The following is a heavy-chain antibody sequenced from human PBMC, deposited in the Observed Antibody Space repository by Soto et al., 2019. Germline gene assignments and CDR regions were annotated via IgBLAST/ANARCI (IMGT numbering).Heavy chain of an antibody. J-gene: IGHJ4*02. D-gene: IGHD6-19*01. Sequence: QVQLVESGGGVVQPGRSLRLSCAASGFTFSSYGMHWVRQAPGKGLEWVAVIWYDGSNKYYADSVKGRFTISRDNSKNTLNLQMNSLRAEDTAVYYCARVHKAYRIGWYHSQAFDYWGQGTLVTVSS. CDR2: IWYDGSNK. CDR1: GFTFSSYG. CDR3: ARVHKAYRIGWYHSQAFDY. V-gene: IGHV3-33*01.